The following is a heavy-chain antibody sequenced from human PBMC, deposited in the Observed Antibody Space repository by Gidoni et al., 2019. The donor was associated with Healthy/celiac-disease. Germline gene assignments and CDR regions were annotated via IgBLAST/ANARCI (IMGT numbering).Heavy chain of an antibody. CDR2: ISGSGGST. J-gene: IGHJ4*02. Sequence: EVQLLESGGGLVQPGGSLRLSCAASGLPFSSYAMSWVSQAPGKGLEWVSAISGSGGSTYYADSVKGRFTISRDNSKNTLYLQMNSLRAEDTAVYYCAKVVRGGFDIVVVPAVPDYWGQGTLVTVSS. V-gene: IGHV3-23*01. CDR3: AKVVRGGFDIVVVPAVPDY. D-gene: IGHD2-2*01. CDR1: GLPFSSYA.